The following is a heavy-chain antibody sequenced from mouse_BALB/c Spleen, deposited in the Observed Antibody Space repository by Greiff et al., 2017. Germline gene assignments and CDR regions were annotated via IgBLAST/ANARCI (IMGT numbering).Heavy chain of an antibody. CDR2: INPSNGGT. Sequence: VKLQESGAELVKPGASVKLSCKASGYTFTSYYMYWVKQRPGQGLEWIGEINPSNGGTNFNEKFKSKATLTVDKSSSTAYMQLSSLTSEDSAVYYCTRLGHYFDYWGQGTTLTVSS. J-gene: IGHJ2*01. CDR3: TRLGHYFDY. V-gene: IGHV1S81*02. CDR1: GYTFTSYY.